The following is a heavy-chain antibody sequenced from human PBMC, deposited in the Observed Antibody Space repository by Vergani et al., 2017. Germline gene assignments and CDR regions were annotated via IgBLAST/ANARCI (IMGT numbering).Heavy chain of an antibody. D-gene: IGHD5-12*01. Sequence: EVQLLESGGDLVQPGGSLRLSCAASGFTFNHYAMNWVRPAPGKGLEWVSGISGSGGSTYYAGSVKGRFTIYRDSSKNTLYRQMNSLSAGDTAGYYCAKANPRNSGYDYLYYYHAMDVWGQGTTVTVSS. CDR2: ISGSGGST. J-gene: IGHJ6*02. V-gene: IGHV3-23*01. CDR1: GFTFNHYA. CDR3: AKANPRNSGYDYLYYYHAMDV.